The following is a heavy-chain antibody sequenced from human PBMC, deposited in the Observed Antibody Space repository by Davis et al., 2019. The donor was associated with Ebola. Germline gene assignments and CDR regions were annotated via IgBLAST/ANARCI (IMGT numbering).Heavy chain of an antibody. Sequence: GESLKISCKGSGYNFAYSWIGWVRQMPGKGLEWMGIMYPDDSTATYSPSFQGQVTFSVDKSIRTAYLHWNSLKASDTATYYCARQGTTSWDSWGQGTLVTVSS. J-gene: IGHJ4*02. CDR1: GYNFAYSW. CDR2: MYPDDSTA. D-gene: IGHD2-2*01. V-gene: IGHV5-51*01. CDR3: ARQGTTSWDS.